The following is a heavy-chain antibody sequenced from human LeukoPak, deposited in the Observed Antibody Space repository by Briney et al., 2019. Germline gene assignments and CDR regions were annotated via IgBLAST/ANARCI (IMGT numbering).Heavy chain of an antibody. CDR2: IIPFFGTA. Sequence: ASVKVSCKASGGTFSSYAISWVRQAPGQGLEWMGGIIPFFGTANYAQKFQGRVTITADESTSTAYMELSSLRSEDTAVYYCARDGPYYDFWSGYYSSSPYYFDYWGQGTLVTVSS. D-gene: IGHD3-3*01. J-gene: IGHJ4*02. CDR3: ARDGPYYDFWSGYYSSSPYYFDY. V-gene: IGHV1-69*13. CDR1: GGTFSSYA.